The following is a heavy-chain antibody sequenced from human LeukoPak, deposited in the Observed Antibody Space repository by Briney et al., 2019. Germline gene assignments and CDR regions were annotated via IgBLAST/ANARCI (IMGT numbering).Heavy chain of an antibody. CDR3: ARHTRPEYSGYENAFDI. V-gene: IGHV4-39*01. Sequence: PSETLSLTCTVSGGSISSTSYYCDWIRQPPGKGLEWIGNFYNGGSTHYSPSLKSRVTMSVDTSKNQFSLKLSSVTAADTAVYYCARHTRPEYSGYENAFDIWGQGTVVTVSS. CDR2: FYNGGST. D-gene: IGHD5-12*01. CDR1: GGSISSTSYY. J-gene: IGHJ3*02.